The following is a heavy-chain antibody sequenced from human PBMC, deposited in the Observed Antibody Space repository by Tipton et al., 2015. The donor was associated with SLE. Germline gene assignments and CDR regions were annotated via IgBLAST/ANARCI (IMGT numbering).Heavy chain of an antibody. V-gene: IGHV4-34*01. CDR2: INHSGST. Sequence: LRLSCAASGFTFSSYSMNWIRQPPGKGLEWIGEINHSGSTNYNPSLKSRVTISVDTSKNQFSLKLSSVTAADTALYYCARGSMDWGQGTLVTVSS. J-gene: IGHJ4*02. CDR1: GFTFSSYS. D-gene: IGHD5-24*01. CDR3: ARGSMD.